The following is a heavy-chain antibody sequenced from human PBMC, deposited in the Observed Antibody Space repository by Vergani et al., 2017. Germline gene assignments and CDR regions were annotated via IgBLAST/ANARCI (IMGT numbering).Heavy chain of an antibody. CDR1: GFTFSSYS. CDR2: ISSSSSYI. V-gene: IGHV3-21*01. Sequence: EVQLVESGGGLVKPGGSLRLSCAASGFTFSSYSMNWVRQAPGKGLEWVSSISSSSSYIYYADSVKVRFTISRNNDKKSLYLQRNSLRAEDTAVYYCARAGGQGGYDYVWGSTHHTDFDYWGQGTLVTVSS. J-gene: IGHJ4*02. CDR3: ARAGGQGGYDYVWGSTHHTDFDY. D-gene: IGHD3-16*01.